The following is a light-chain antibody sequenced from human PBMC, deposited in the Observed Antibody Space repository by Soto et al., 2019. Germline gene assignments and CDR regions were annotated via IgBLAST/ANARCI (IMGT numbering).Light chain of an antibody. V-gene: IGKV3-20*01. Sequence: EIVMTQSPATLSVSPGERATLSCRASQSFSSSYLAWYQQTPGQAPRLLIYGASSKATGIPDRFSGSGSGTDFTLTISRLAPENFAVYYCQQYGRSLTFGGGTKVDIK. J-gene: IGKJ4*01. CDR2: GAS. CDR1: QSFSSSY. CDR3: QQYGRSLT.